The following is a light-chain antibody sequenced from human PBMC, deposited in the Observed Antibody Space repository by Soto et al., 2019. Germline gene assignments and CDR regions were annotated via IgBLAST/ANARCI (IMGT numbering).Light chain of an antibody. CDR2: TNN. J-gene: IGLJ3*02. CDR3: AAWDDSLYGWM. Sequence: QSVLTQPPSASGTPGQRVTISCSGSGSNIGSNTVNWYQQLPGTAPKLLIYTNNQRPSGVPDRFSGSKSGTSASLAISGLQSEDEADYYCAAWDDSLYGWMFGGGTQLTVL. CDR1: GSNIGSNT. V-gene: IGLV1-44*01.